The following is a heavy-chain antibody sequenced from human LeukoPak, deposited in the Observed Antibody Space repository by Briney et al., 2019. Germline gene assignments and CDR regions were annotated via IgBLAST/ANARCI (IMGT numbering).Heavy chain of an antibody. CDR2: IYYSGST. Sequence: PSETLSLTCTVSGGPISSYYWGWIRQPPGKGLEWIGSIYYSGSTYYNPSLKSRVTISVDTSKNQFSLKLSSVTAADTAVYYCARQRYCSSTSCYGGGGYFDYWGQGTLVTVSS. CDR3: ARQRYCSSTSCYGGGGYFDY. D-gene: IGHD2-2*01. V-gene: IGHV4-39*01. J-gene: IGHJ4*02. CDR1: GGPISSYY.